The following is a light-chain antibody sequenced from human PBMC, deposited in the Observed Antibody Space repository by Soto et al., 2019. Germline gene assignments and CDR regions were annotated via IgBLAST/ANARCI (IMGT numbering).Light chain of an antibody. CDR1: QGISSD. V-gene: IGKV1-9*01. Sequence: DIQLTQSPSFLSASVGDRVTITCRASQGISSDLAWYQQKPGKAPNLLIYDASTLHSGVPSRFSGGGSGTDFTLTISSLQPEDFATYYCQQVNVYPSTFGGGTKVEIK. CDR3: QQVNVYPST. J-gene: IGKJ4*01. CDR2: DAS.